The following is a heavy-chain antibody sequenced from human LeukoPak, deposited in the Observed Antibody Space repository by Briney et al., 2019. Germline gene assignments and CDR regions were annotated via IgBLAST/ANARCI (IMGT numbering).Heavy chain of an antibody. V-gene: IGHV4-59*01. CDR1: GGSISSYY. CDR3: ARVGDSSGYYYFPFDL. D-gene: IGHD3-22*01. Sequence: PSETLSLTCTVSGGSISSYYWNLIRQPPGKGLEWIGYIYYSGSTDYNPSLKSRVTISVDTSKNQFSLKLSSVTAADTAVYYCARVGDSSGYYYFPFDLWGQGTLVTVSS. J-gene: IGHJ4*02. CDR2: IYYSGST.